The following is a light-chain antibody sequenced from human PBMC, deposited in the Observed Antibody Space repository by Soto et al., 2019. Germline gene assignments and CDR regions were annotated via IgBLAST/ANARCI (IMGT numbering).Light chain of an antibody. Sequence: QSALTQPASVSGCPGQSITVSCTGTSNDIGGYNYVSWYQQHPGSAPKLIIFEVTNRPSGVSDRFSGSKSGNTASLTISGLQAEDEADYYCSSYTRSSTLYVFGTGTKVTVL. CDR1: SNDIGGYNY. J-gene: IGLJ1*01. V-gene: IGLV2-14*01. CDR2: EVT. CDR3: SSYTRSSTLYV.